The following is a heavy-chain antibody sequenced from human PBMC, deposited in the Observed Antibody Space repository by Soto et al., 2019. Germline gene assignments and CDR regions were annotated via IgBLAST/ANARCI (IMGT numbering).Heavy chain of an antibody. Sequence: GESLKVSCTGSGYSFTSYWIGWVRQMPGKGLEWMGIIYPGDSDTRYSPSFQGQVTISADKSISTAYLQWSSLKASDTAVYYCARLGYYYYYGMDVWGQGTTVTVSS. V-gene: IGHV5-51*01. CDR3: ARLGYYYYYGMDV. J-gene: IGHJ6*02. CDR1: GYSFTSYW. CDR2: IYPGDSDT.